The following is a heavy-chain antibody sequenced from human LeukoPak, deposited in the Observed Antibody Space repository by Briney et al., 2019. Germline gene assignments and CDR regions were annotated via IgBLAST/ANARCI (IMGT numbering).Heavy chain of an antibody. CDR3: ARQYGSLDY. J-gene: IGHJ4*02. D-gene: IGHD3-10*01. V-gene: IGHV3-48*03. CDR1: GFTFRSYE. Sequence: GGSLRLSCAASGFTFRSYEMNWVRQAPGKGLEWVSYNGKSGSTIYYADSVKGRFTISRDNPKNSLYLQMNSLRAEDTAVYYCARQYGSLDYWGQGTLVTVSS. CDR2: NGKSGSTI.